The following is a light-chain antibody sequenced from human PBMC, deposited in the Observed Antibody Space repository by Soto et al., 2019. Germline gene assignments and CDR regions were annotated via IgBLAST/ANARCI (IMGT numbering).Light chain of an antibody. J-gene: IGKJ1*01. CDR3: QHYESLPLT. Sequence: DIQMTQSPSTLSSSVGDRVTITCRASQSISSWLAWYQQKPGKAPKVLIYKASSLESGVPSRFRCSGSGTDFPLTGSRMQPEDLAKYYYQHYESLPLTIGQGTKVDI. CDR1: QSISSW. V-gene: IGKV1-5*03. CDR2: KAS.